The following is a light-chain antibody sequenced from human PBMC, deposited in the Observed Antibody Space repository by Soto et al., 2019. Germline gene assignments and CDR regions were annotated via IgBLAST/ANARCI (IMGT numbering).Light chain of an antibody. CDR2: EVR. CDR3: SSHTNIIGVV. CDR1: TTDVVAYDY. V-gene: IGLV2-14*01. Sequence: QSVLTQPASVSGSPGQSITISCTGTTTDVVAYDYVSWYQQHPGKAPKLLIFEVRNRPSGVSNRFSGSKSGNMASLTISGLQAEDEADYYCSSHTNIIGVVFGGGTKLTVL. J-gene: IGLJ2*01.